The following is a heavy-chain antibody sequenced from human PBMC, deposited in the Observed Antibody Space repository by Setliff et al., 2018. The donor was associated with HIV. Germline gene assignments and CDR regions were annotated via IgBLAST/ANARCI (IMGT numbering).Heavy chain of an antibody. Sequence: VGSLRLSCAASGFTFSSYGMHWVRQAPGKGLEWVAVIWYDGSNKYYADSVKGRFTIPRDNSKNMLYLQMNSLRAEDTAVYYCAKSGVRPHPSHDYYYYGMDVWGQGTTVTVSS. CDR2: IWYDGSNK. D-gene: IGHD1-1*01. CDR1: GFTFSSYG. J-gene: IGHJ6*02. V-gene: IGHV3-33*06. CDR3: AKSGVRPHPSHDYYYYGMDV.